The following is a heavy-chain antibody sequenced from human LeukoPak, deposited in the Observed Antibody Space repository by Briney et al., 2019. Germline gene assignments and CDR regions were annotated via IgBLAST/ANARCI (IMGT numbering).Heavy chain of an antibody. CDR3: ASSVGAPRRNPRRREFVY. CDR2: INHSGST. Sequence: PSETLSLTCAVYGGSFSGYYWSWIRQPPGKGLEWIGEINHSGSTNYNPSLKSRVTISVDTSKNQFSLKLSSVTAADTAVYYCASSVGAPRRNPRRREFVYWGQGTLSPSPQ. J-gene: IGHJ4*02. V-gene: IGHV4-34*01. CDR1: GGSFSGYY. D-gene: IGHD1-26*01.